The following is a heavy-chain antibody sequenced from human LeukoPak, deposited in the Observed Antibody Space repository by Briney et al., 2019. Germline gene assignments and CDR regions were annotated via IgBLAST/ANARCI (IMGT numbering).Heavy chain of an antibody. CDR1: GVSIRSYY. CDR3: AKSGGYGLIDY. CDR2: IYYSGST. J-gene: IGHJ4*02. V-gene: IGHV4-59*08. D-gene: IGHD1-26*01. Sequence: SETLSLTCTVSGVSIRSYYWSWLRQPPGKGLEWIGYIYYSGSTNYNPSLKSRVTISVDTSKNQFSLKLSSVTAADTAIYYCAKSGGYGLIDYWGQGTLVTVSS.